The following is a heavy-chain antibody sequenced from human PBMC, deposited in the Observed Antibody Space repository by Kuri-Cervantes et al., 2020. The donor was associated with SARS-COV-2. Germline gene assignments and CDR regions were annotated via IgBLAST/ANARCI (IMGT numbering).Heavy chain of an antibody. CDR2: ISEDSRTI. J-gene: IGHJ4*02. CDR1: GFTFSSYA. D-gene: IGHD2-8*01. CDR3: AKYLCDFPSRTRRRIDG. V-gene: IGHV3-23*01. Sequence: GGSLRLSCSASGFTFSSYAMSWVRQAPGKGLEWVSTISEDSRTIHYADSVKGRVTISRDNSKNTVSLQMNSLRAEDTAMYYCAKYLCDFPSRTRRRIDGWGQGVLVTVSS.